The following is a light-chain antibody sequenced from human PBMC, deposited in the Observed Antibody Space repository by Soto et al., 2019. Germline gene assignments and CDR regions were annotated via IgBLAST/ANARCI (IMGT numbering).Light chain of an antibody. CDR1: TSNIGNNY. CDR2: RDS. CDR3: ATWEDNLTARV. V-gene: IGLV1-47*01. J-gene: IGLJ3*02. Sequence: QSVLIQPPSASGTPGQRVTVSFSWSTSNIGNNYVYWFQQLPGAAPKLLIYRDSQRPSGVPDRFSGAKSGTSASLAISGLHAEDEAVYYCATWEDNLTARVFGGGTKLTVL.